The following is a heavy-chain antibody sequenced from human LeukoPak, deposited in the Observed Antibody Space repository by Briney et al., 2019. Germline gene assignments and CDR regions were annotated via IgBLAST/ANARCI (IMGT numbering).Heavy chain of an antibody. D-gene: IGHD5-12*01. CDR1: GYTFTGYY. CDR2: INPNSGGT. CDR3: ARDRGGYSGYDSGVGIFDY. V-gene: IGHV1-2*02. J-gene: IGHJ4*02. Sequence: ASVKVSCKASGYTFTGYYMHWVRQAPGQGLEWMGWINPNSGGTNYAQKFQGRVTMTRDTSISTAYMELSSLRSEDTAVYYCARDRGGYSGYDSGVGIFDYWGQGTLVTVSS.